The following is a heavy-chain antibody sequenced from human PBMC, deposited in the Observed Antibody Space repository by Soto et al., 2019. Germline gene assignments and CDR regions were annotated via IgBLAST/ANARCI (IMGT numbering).Heavy chain of an antibody. CDR3: ARPEYCSGGSCYSRVHYMYV. CDR1: GGSFSGYY. D-gene: IGHD2-15*01. CDR2: INHSGST. J-gene: IGHJ6*03. V-gene: IGHV4-34*01. Sequence: QVQLQQWGAGLLKPSETLSLTCAVYGGSFSGYYWSWIRQPPGKGLEWIGEINHSGSTNYNPSLQSRVTISVDTSKNQFSLELSSVTAADTAVYYCARPEYCSGGSCYSRVHYMYVWGKGTTVTVSS.